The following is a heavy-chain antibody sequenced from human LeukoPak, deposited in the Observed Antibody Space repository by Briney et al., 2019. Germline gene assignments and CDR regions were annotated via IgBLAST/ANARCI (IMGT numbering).Heavy chain of an antibody. V-gene: IGHV3-23*01. CDR1: GFSFTNYA. J-gene: IGHJ4*02. CDR2: IRGGGET. Sequence: SGGSLRLSCAASGFSFTNYAMSWVRQAPARGPEWVSNIRGGGETFYAESVKGRFTLSRDDSRNTVYLHLNNLRVEDTAIYYCAKANWVSNADAVWWGQGTQVTVSS. D-gene: IGHD1-1*01. CDR3: AKANWVSNADAVW.